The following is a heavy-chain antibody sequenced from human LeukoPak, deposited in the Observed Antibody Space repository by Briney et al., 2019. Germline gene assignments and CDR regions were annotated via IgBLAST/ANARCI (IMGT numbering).Heavy chain of an antibody. Sequence: ASVKVSCKASGYTFTGYYMHWVRQAPGQGLEWMGRINPNSGGTNYAQKFQGRVTMTRDTSISTAYMELSRLRSDDTAVYYCARALPQYCSGGSCYSEFDYWGQGTLVTVSS. D-gene: IGHD2-15*01. CDR2: INPNSGGT. CDR3: ARALPQYCSGGSCYSEFDY. CDR1: GYTFTGYY. V-gene: IGHV1-2*06. J-gene: IGHJ4*02.